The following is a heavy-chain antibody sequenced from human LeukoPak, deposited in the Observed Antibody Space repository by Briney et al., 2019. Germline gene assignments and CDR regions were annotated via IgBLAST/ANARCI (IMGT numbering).Heavy chain of an antibody. J-gene: IGHJ4*02. Sequence: GGSLRLSCAASGFTFSSYAMHWVRQAPGKGLEWVAVISYDGSNKYYADSVKGRFTISRDNAKNSLYLQMNSLRDEDTAVYYCARGGVSGTGTTSDYWGQGTLVTVSS. D-gene: IGHD1-7*01. CDR2: ISYDGSNK. CDR3: ARGGVSGTGTTSDY. V-gene: IGHV3-30-3*01. CDR1: GFTFSSYA.